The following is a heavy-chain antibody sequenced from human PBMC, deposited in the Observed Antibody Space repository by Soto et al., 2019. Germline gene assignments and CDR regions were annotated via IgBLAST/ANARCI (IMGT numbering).Heavy chain of an antibody. V-gene: IGHV4-31*03. CDR1: GGSISSGGYY. CDR2: IYYSGST. J-gene: IGHJ4*02. D-gene: IGHD3-22*01. CDR3: ARSGDLETHLHDSSGYYSFDY. Sequence: SETLSLTCTVSGGSISSGGYYWSWIRQHPGKVLEGIGYIYYSGSTYYNPSLKSRVTISVDTSKNQFSLKLSSVTAADTAVYYCARSGDLETHLHDSSGYYSFDYWGQGTLVTV.